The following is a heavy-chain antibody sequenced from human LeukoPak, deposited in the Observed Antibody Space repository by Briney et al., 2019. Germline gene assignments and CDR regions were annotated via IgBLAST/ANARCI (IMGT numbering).Heavy chain of an antibody. J-gene: IGHJ5*02. CDR2: IYYSGST. D-gene: IGHD4-23*01. Sequence: PSETLSLTCTVSGDSINNYYWSWIRQPPGKGLEWIGYIYYSGSTNYNPSLKSRVTISVDTSKNQFSLKLSSVTAADTAVYYCARGAVVEKEHWFDPWGQGTLVTVSS. CDR1: GDSINNYY. CDR3: ARGAVVEKEHWFDP. V-gene: IGHV4-59*01.